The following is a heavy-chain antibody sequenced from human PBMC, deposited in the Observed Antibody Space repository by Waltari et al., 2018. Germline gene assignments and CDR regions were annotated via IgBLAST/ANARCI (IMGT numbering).Heavy chain of an antibody. V-gene: IGHV1-69*01. Sequence: QVQLVQSGAEVKKPGSSVKVSCKASGATFSSYAISCVRQAPGQGLEWMGGIIPILGTANYAQKVQGRVTITADESTSTAYMELSSLRSEDTAVYYCARGLERWLQSYVRYFDYWGQGTLVTVSS. J-gene: IGHJ4*02. CDR3: ARGLERWLQSYVRYFDY. CDR2: IIPILGTA. CDR1: GATFSSYA. D-gene: IGHD5-12*01.